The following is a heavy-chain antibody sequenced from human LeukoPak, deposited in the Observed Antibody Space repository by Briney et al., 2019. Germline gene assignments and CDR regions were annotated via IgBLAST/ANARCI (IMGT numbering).Heavy chain of an antibody. J-gene: IGHJ3*02. CDR1: GYTFTDNH. CDR3: ARELGRNAFDI. D-gene: IGHD7-27*01. V-gene: IGHV1-2*02. Sequence: ASVKCTSKASGYTFTDNHIDCIRQAPGQGPDCMGWINPNSGGTNYAQKFQGRITMTRDTSISTAYMELSRLTSDDTAIYFCARELGRNAFDIWG. CDR2: INPNSGGT.